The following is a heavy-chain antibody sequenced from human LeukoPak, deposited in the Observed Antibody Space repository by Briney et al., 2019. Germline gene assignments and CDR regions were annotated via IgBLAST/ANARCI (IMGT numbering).Heavy chain of an antibody. V-gene: IGHV3-21*01. CDR1: GFTFSSYS. D-gene: IGHD3-22*01. J-gene: IGHJ4*02. Sequence: GRSLRLSCAASGFTFSSYSMNWVRQAPGKGLEWVSSMSSSSNYIYYADSVKGRFTISRDSAKNSLYLQMNSLRAEDTAVYYCARDRNYYDSSGYSKTVDYWGQGTLVTVSS. CDR2: MSSSSNYI. CDR3: ARDRNYYDSSGYSKTVDY.